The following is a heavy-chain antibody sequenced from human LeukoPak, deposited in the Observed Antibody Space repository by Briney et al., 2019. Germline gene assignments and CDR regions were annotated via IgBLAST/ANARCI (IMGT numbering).Heavy chain of an antibody. V-gene: IGHV3-23*01. CDR2: ISGSTGST. Sequence: GGSLRLSCAASGFTFSSYAMSWVRQAPGKGLEWVSSISGSTGSTYYADSVKGRFTISRDNSKNTLYLQMNSLRAEDTAVYYCAKSSGYGGNSVSDYWGQGTLVTVSS. D-gene: IGHD4-23*01. CDR3: AKSSGYGGNSVSDY. J-gene: IGHJ4*02. CDR1: GFTFSSYA.